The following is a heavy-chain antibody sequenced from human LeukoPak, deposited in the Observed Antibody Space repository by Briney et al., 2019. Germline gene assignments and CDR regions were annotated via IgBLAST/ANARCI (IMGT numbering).Heavy chain of an antibody. CDR1: GFTFSSYG. CDR2: ISYDGSNK. D-gene: IGHD6-19*01. CDR3: ANPGGYSSGWTPFDY. V-gene: IGHV3-30*18. Sequence: GGSLRLSCAASGFTFSSYGMHWVRQAPGKGLEWVAVISYDGSNKYYADSVKGRFTISRDNSKNTLYLQMNSLRAEDTAVYYCANPGGYSSGWTPFDYWGQGTLDTVSS. J-gene: IGHJ4*02.